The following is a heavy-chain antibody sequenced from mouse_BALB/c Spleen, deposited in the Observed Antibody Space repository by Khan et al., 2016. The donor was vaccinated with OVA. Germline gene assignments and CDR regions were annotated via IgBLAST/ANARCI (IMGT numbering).Heavy chain of an antibody. D-gene: IGHD6-1*01. CDR3: ARVITRDY. Sequence: QVQLQQSGAELVKPGASVKLSCKASGYTFTSYWMHWVKQRPGQGLEWIGEINPSNGRTNYNEKFKSKATLTVDKSSSTAYMQISSPTSEDSAVYYCARVITRDYWGQGTTLTVSS. CDR2: INPSNGRT. V-gene: IGHV1S81*02. J-gene: IGHJ2*01. CDR1: GYTFTSYW.